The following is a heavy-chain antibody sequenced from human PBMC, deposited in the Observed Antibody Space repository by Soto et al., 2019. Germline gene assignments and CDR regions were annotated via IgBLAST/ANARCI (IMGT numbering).Heavy chain of an antibody. CDR1: GFTFSSYG. D-gene: IGHD3-22*01. CDR3: ARESSYYYDK. V-gene: IGHV3-33*01. CDR2: IWYDGSNK. Sequence: GGSLRLSCATSGFTFSSYGMHWVRQAPGKGLEWVAVIWYDGSNKYYADSVKGRFTISRDNSKNTLYLQMNSLRAEDTAVYYCARESSYYYDKWSQGTLVTVSS. J-gene: IGHJ4*02.